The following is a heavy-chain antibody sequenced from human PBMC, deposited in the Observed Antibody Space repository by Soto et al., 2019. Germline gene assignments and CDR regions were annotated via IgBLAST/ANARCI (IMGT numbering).Heavy chain of an antibody. CDR3: ATRSGDYVGWFDP. D-gene: IGHD4-17*01. V-gene: IGHV4-39*01. J-gene: IGHJ5*02. CDR2: IYYSGTA. CDR1: GGSIIGIGFH. Sequence: SQTLSLTCTVFGGSIIGIGFHRAWIRQPPGKGLEWIGSIYYSGTANYSPSLKSRLAIDVDTSKNQFSLRLSSVTAADTAVYYCATRSGDYVGWFDPWGQGTRVTVSS.